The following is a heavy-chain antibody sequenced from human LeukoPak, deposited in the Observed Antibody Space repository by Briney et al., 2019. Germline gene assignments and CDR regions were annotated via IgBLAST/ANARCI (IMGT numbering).Heavy chain of an antibody. CDR1: GGSISSYY. Sequence: SETLSLTCTVSGGSISSYYWSWIRQPPGKGLEWIGYIYYSGSTNYNPSLKSRVTISVDTSKNQFSLKLCSVTAADTAVYYCARISIAAAGTFYFDYWGQGTLVTVSS. D-gene: IGHD6-13*01. J-gene: IGHJ4*02. CDR3: ARISIAAAGTFYFDY. CDR2: IYYSGST. V-gene: IGHV4-59*08.